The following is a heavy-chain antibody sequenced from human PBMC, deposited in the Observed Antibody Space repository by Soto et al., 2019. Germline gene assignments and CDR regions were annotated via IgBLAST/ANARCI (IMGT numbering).Heavy chain of an antibody. J-gene: IGHJ4*02. Sequence: GASVKVSCKASGYTFTGYYMHWVRQAPGQGLEWMGWINPNSGGTNYAQKFQGWVTMTRDTSISTAYMELSRLRSDDTAVYYCATGGDYYGSPSPFDYWGQGTLVTVSS. D-gene: IGHD3-10*01. V-gene: IGHV1-2*04. CDR2: INPNSGGT. CDR1: GYTFTGYY. CDR3: ATGGDYYGSPSPFDY.